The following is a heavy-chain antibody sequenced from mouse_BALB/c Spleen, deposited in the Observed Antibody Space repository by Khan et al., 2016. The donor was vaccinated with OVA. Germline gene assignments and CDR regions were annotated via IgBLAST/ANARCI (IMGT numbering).Heavy chain of an antibody. CDR2: INPHIGET. Sequence: EVQLQESGPVLVRPGASVKISCKASGYSFTGYFMNWVMQSHGKSLEWIGRINPHIGETFYNQRFKDKATLTVDESSSTAHMELRSLASEDSAVYYCTRIYRSDFDYGGQGTTLTVSS. V-gene: IGHV1-20*02. CDR3: TRIYRSDFDY. J-gene: IGHJ2*01. D-gene: IGHD1-1*01. CDR1: GYSFTGYF.